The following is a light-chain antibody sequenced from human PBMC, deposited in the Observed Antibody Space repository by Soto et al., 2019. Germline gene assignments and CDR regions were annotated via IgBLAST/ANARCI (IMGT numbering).Light chain of an antibody. J-gene: IGKJ1*01. CDR2: EVS. CDR3: MQGTHWPWT. V-gene: IGKV2-30*01. Sequence: DVVMTQSPLSLPVTLGQPASISCRSSHSLVYSDGNIYLNWFQQRPGQSPRRLIYEVSNRESGVPDRFSGSGSGTDFILKISRVEAEDVGVYYCMQGTHWPWTFGQGTKVDIK. CDR1: HSLVYSDGNIY.